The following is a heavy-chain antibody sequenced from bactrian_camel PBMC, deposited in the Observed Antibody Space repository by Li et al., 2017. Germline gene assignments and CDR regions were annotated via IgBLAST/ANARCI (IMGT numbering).Heavy chain of an antibody. Sequence: HVQLVESGGGSVQAGGSLSLSCTASGLSSHNSEMNWYRRGVGNECELVAQLRTSGRTRYADSVQGRFTISLDSAKTAVYLQMNNLKPEDTATYYCVADSGPLDDVRYGPGFPAGPPGCRGLGTQVTVS. CDR2: LRTSGRT. D-gene: IGHD6*01. CDR1: GLSSHNSE. V-gene: IGHV3S53*01. CDR3: VADSGPLDDVRYGPGFPAGPPGC. J-gene: IGHJ4*01.